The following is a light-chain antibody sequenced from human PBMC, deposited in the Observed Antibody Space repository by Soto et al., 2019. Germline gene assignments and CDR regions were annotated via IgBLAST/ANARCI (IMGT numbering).Light chain of an antibody. CDR1: QDISSS. CDR3: QHYKMYSPWT. Sequence: DIQMTQSPSSLSASIGDRVTISCRASQDISSSLNWYQHKSGKAPKLLIYAASGLHSGVPSRFSGSGSGTEFTLTISSLQPDDFATYYCQHYKMYSPWTFGQGTKVDIK. J-gene: IGKJ1*01. V-gene: IGKV1-39*01. CDR2: AAS.